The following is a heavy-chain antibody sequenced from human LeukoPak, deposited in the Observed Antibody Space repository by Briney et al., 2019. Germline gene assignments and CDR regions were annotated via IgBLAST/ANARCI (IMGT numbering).Heavy chain of an antibody. CDR1: GGSFSGYY. CDR2: INHSGST. Sequence: SETLSLTCAVYGGSFSGYYWSWIRQPPGKGLEWIGEINHSGSTNYNPSLKSRVTISVDTSKNQFSLKLSSVTAADTAVYYCARGYREGYNYRWFDPWGQGTLVTVSS. V-gene: IGHV4-34*01. D-gene: IGHD5-24*01. CDR3: ARGYREGYNYRWFDP. J-gene: IGHJ5*02.